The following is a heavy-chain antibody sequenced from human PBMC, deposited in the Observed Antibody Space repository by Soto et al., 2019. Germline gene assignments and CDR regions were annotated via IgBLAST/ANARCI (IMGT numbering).Heavy chain of an antibody. V-gene: IGHV1-69*01. CDR2: IIAMFGTA. D-gene: IGHD3-16*02. CDR1: GGTLTISSHG. CDR3: GVPIRGSYLLRSHAMDV. Sequence: QVKLVQSGAEVRKPGSSVKVSCNASGGTLTISSHGISWVRQAPGQGLEWMGGIIAMFGTANYAQKFQGRVTITADESTSTAYMELSSLRSDDTAVYYCGVPIRGSYLLRSHAMDVWGQGTAVTVSS. J-gene: IGHJ6*02.